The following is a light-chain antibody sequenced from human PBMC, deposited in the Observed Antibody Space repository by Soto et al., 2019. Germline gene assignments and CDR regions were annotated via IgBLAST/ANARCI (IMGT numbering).Light chain of an antibody. CDR2: DAS. V-gene: IGKV3-20*01. CDR3: QQYGSSPLT. Sequence: EIVLTQSPDTLSLCPGERATLSCRASQSVRSNYLAWYQQKPGQAPRFLIYDASSRATGIPDRFSGSGSGTDFTLTISRLEPEDFAVYYCQQYGSSPLTFGGGTKVEIK. J-gene: IGKJ4*01. CDR1: QSVRSNY.